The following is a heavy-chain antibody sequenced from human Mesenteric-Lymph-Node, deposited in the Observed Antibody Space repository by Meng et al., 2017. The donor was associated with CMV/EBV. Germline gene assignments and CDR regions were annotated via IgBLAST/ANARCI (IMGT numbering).Heavy chain of an antibody. CDR2: VNPHNGGT. CDR1: GHTFSAYY. V-gene: IGHV1-2*02. CDR3: ARDFWTGFPTVADF. Sequence: ASVKVSCKFSGHTFSAYYFHWVRQAPGQGLEWMGWVNPHNGGTDYAQKFQGRVTMTSDTSITTAHMDLSSLRSDDTAVYYCARDFWTGFPTVADFWGQGTLVTVSS. D-gene: IGHD3/OR15-3a*01. J-gene: IGHJ4*02.